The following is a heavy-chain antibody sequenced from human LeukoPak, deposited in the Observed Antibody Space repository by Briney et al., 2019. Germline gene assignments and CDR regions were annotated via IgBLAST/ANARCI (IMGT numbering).Heavy chain of an antibody. Sequence: PGGSLRLSCVASGFTFDDSAMHWVRQVVGKGLEWVSGITWNSGGTAYADSVKGRFTISRDNSKNSLYLQVNTLRVEDTALYYCVRRSENYNFDIWGQGTGVTVSS. V-gene: IGHV3-9*01. CDR1: GFTFDDSA. CDR3: VRRSENYNFDI. J-gene: IGHJ3*02. CDR2: ITWNSGGT. D-gene: IGHD1-7*01.